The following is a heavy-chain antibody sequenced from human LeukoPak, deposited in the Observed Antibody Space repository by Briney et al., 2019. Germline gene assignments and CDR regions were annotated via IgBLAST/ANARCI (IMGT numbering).Heavy chain of an antibody. CDR1: GFTFSDYG. Sequence: GGSLRLSCAASGFTFSDYGMHWVRQAPGKGLEGVAFIRYDASNKYYADSVKGRFTISRDNSKNTLYLQMNSLRAEDTAIYYCAKDGNFRVPGEDWGQGTLVTVSS. CDR2: IRYDASNK. V-gene: IGHV3-30*02. D-gene: IGHD3-10*01. CDR3: AKDGNFRVPGED. J-gene: IGHJ4*02.